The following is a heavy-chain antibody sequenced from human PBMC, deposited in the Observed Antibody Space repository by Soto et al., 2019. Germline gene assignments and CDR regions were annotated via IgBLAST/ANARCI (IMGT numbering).Heavy chain of an antibody. CDR2: INAGNGNT. D-gene: IGHD3-22*01. CDR3: ARAYYFDSSGSYYLDF. V-gene: IGHV1-3*01. J-gene: IGHJ4*02. CDR1: GYTFTSYA. Sequence: ASVKVSCKASGYTFTSYAMHWVRQAPGQRLEWMGWINAGNGNTKYSQKFQGRVTITRDTSASTAYMELSSLRSEDTALYYCARAYYFDSSGSYYLDFWGQGTLVTVSS.